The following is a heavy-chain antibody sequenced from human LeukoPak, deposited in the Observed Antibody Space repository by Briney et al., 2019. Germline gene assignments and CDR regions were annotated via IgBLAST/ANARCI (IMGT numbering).Heavy chain of an antibody. CDR1: GDSVSSNSAA. D-gene: IGHD6-19*01. J-gene: IGHJ6*02. Sequence: SQTLSLTCAISGDSVSSNSAAWNWIRQSPSRGLEWLGRTYYRSKWYNDYAASVKSRITINPDTSKNQFSLQLNSVTPEDTAVYYCASGYSSGWSPPVNYYYGMDVWGQGTTVTVSS. CDR2: TYYRSKWYN. CDR3: ASGYSSGWSPPVNYYYGMDV. V-gene: IGHV6-1*01.